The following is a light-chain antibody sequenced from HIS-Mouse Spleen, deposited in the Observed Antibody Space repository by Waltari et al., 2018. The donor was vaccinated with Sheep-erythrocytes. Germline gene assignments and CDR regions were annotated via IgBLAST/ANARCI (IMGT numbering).Light chain of an antibody. V-gene: IGLV2-23*01. CDR2: EGS. Sequence: QSALTQPASASGSPGQSITISCTGTSCDVGSYNLVSWYQQHPGKAPKLMIYEGSKRPSGVSNRFSGSKSGNTASLTISGLQAEDEADYYCCSYAGSSTPWVFGGGTKLTVL. CDR3: CSYAGSSTPWV. CDR1: SCDVGSYNL. J-gene: IGLJ3*02.